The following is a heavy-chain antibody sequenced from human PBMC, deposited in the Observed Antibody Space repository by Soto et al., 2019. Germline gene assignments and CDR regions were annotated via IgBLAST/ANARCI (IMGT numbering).Heavy chain of an antibody. V-gene: IGHV3-30*18. CDR2: TSYDGSNK. Sequence: GGSLRLSCAASGFTFSSYGMHWVRQAPGKGLEWVAVTSYDGSNKYYADSVKGRFTISRDNSKNTLYLQMNSLRAEDTAVYYCAKSFLTYYYFDYWGQGTRVTVSS. D-gene: IGHD3-10*01. J-gene: IGHJ4*02. CDR3: AKSFLTYYYFDY. CDR1: GFTFSSYG.